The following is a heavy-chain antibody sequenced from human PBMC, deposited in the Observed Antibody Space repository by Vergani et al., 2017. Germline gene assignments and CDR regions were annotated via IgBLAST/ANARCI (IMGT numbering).Heavy chain of an antibody. V-gene: IGHV7-4-1*02. Sequence: QVQLVQSGAELKKPGASVKVSCKASGYTFTSYAMNWVRQAPGQGLEWMGWINTNTGNPTYAQDFTGRFVFSLDTSVSTAYLQISSLKAEDTAVYYCARGEHKVAAAGRDWFDPWGQGTLVTVSS. J-gene: IGHJ5*02. CDR1: GYTFTSYA. CDR3: ARGEHKVAAAGRDWFDP. D-gene: IGHD6-13*01. CDR2: INTNTGNP.